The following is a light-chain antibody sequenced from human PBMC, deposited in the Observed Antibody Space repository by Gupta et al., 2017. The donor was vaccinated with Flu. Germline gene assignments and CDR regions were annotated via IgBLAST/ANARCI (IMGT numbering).Light chain of an antibody. CDR2: GAS. V-gene: IGKV3-15*01. CDR3: QQYINWPPWT. J-gene: IGKJ1*01. Sequence: ERATLSCRASQSVSSNLAWYQQKPGRAPRLLIYGASTRANGIPARFSGSGSGTEFTLTISSLQSEDFAVYYCQQYINWPPWTFGQGTKVEI. CDR1: QSVSSN.